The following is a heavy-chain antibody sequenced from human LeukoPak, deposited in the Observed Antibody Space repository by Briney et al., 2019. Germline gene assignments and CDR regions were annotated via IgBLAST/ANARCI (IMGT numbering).Heavy chain of an antibody. V-gene: IGHV3-30*03. D-gene: IGHD6-19*01. J-gene: IGHJ4*02. CDR2: ISYDGSNK. CDR3: RLTVDY. CDR1: GFTFSSYG. Sequence: GGSLRLSCAASGFTFSSYGMHWVRQAPGKGLEWVAVISYDGSNKYYADSVKGRFTISRDNSKNTLYLQMSGLRTEDTAAYSCRLTVDYCGQGTLVTVSS.